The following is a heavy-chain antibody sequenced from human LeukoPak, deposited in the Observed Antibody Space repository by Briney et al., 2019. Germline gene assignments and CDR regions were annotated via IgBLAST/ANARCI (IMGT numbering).Heavy chain of an antibody. D-gene: IGHD3-16*01. V-gene: IGHV1-2*02. CDR1: GYTFTDYY. CDR3: ARGRRILGGPENAGDFFDF. J-gene: IGHJ4*01. Sequence: ASVKVSCEASGYTFTDYYILWVRQAPGQGLEWMGWIKPNSGATHYAQNFQARVTMTRDTSSGTAYLDLSGLTSDDTAVYYCARGRRILGGPENAGDFFDFWGQGSLVTVSS. CDR2: IKPNSGAT.